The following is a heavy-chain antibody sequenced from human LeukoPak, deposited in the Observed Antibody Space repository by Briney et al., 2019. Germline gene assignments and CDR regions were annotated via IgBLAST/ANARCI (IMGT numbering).Heavy chain of an antibody. J-gene: IGHJ4*02. CDR2: IRSKAYGGTT. CDR3: TREQPGIAAAGFDY. Sequence: GGSLRLSCAASGFTFGDYAMTWFRQAPGKGLEWVAFIRSKAYGGTTEYAASVKGRFTISRDDSKSIAYLQMNSLKTEDTAVYYCTREQPGIAAAGFDYWGQGTLVTVSS. D-gene: IGHD6-13*01. CDR1: GFTFGDYA. V-gene: IGHV3-49*03.